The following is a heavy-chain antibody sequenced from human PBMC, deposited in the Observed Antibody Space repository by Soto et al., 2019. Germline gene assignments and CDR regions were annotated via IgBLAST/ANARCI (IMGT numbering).Heavy chain of an antibody. J-gene: IGHJ5*02. CDR3: ARESSQYFDLLSAFDP. CDR1: GHSVSWGPYY. D-gene: IGHD3-9*01. CDR2: IFHSGTT. V-gene: IGHV4-61*01. Sequence: SETLSLTCTVSGHSVSWGPYYWSWIRQPPGKGLEWIGNIFHSGTTNYNPSLRSRVILSVDTSKNQFSLKLTSVTAADTAIYYCARESSQYFDLLSAFDPWGKGTRVTVSS.